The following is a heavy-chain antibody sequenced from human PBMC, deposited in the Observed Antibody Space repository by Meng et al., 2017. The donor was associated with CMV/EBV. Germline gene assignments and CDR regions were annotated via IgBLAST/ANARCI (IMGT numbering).Heavy chain of an antibody. D-gene: IGHD2-15*01. V-gene: IGHV1-69*01. J-gene: IGHJ4*02. CDR3: ARARGRVVVVAPFDY. Sequence: QVQPFGSGAELNKLGRSGKVSCKASGGPFSSYAISWVRQAPGQGLEWMGGIIPIFGTANYAQKFQGRVTITADESTSTAYMELSSLRSEDTAVYYCARARGRVVVVAPFDYWGQGTLVTVSS. CDR2: IIPIFGTA. CDR1: GGPFSSYA.